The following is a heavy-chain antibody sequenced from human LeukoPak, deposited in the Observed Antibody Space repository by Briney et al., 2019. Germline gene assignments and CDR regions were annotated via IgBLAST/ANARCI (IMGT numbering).Heavy chain of an antibody. CDR1: GLTFSEYW. D-gene: IGHD1-14*01. J-gene: IGHJ4*02. Sequence: PGGSLRLSCAVSGLTFSEYWMHWVRQDAGKGLVWVAGISKDGGSTEYADFVKGRCTISRDNAKNTLYLQMNSLTVDDTAVYYCTSGIGTYDYWGLGVQVTVSS. CDR3: TSGIGTYDY. CDR2: ISKDGGST. V-gene: IGHV3-74*03.